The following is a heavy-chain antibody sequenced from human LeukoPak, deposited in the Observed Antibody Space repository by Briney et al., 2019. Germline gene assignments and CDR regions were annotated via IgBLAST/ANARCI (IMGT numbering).Heavy chain of an antibody. CDR2: IDHTGST. D-gene: IGHD6-13*01. CDR1: GDSISMHY. CDR3: ARGRVSSSSWSSTYYYYFYMDV. J-gene: IGHJ6*03. V-gene: IGHV4-59*11. Sequence: SETLSLICTVSGDSISMHYWSWIRQPPGKGLECIGYIDHTGSTNYNPSLNSRVTISRDTSKNHFSLELSSVTAADTAVYFCARGRVSSSSWSSTYYYYFYMDVWGKGTTVTVS.